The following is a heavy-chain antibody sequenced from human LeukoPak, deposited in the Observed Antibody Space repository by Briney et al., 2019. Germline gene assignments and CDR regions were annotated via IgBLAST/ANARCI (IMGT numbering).Heavy chain of an antibody. Sequence: ASVKVSCKASGGTFSSYAISWVRQAPGQGLEWMGGIIPIFGTANYAQKFQGRVTITADESTSTAYMELSSLRSEDTAVYYCAREPTTGTTFWFDPWGQGTLVTVSS. CDR3: AREPTTGTTFWFDP. CDR1: GGTFSSYA. D-gene: IGHD1-7*01. CDR2: IIPIFGTA. V-gene: IGHV1-69*13. J-gene: IGHJ5*02.